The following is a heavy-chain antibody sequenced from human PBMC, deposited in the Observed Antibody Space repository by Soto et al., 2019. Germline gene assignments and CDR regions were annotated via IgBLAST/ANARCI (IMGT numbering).Heavy chain of an antibody. CDR2: ISSSSSYI. D-gene: IGHD5-18*01. J-gene: IGHJ5*02. CDR3: ARDSSTWIQLWLHWFDP. CDR1: GFTFSSYS. V-gene: IGHV3-21*01. Sequence: EVQLVESGGGLVKPGGSLRLSCAASGFTFSSYSMNWVRQAPGKRLEWVSSISSSSSYIYYADSVKGRFTISRDNAKNSLYLQMNSLRAEDTAVYYCARDSSTWIQLWLHWFDPWGQGTLVTVSS.